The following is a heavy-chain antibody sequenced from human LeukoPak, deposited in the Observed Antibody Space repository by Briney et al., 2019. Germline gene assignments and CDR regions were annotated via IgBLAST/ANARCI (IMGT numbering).Heavy chain of an antibody. CDR2: ISGVGGST. D-gene: IGHD3-10*01. Sequence: GGSLRLSCAASGFTFDDYAMHWVRQAPGKGLEWVSLISGVGGSTYYADSVKGRYTITRDNSKNSLYLQMNSLRTEDTALYYCAKQEPYYGSGSCDYWGQGTLVTVSS. CDR3: AKQEPYYGSGSCDY. J-gene: IGHJ4*02. V-gene: IGHV3-43*02. CDR1: GFTFDDYA.